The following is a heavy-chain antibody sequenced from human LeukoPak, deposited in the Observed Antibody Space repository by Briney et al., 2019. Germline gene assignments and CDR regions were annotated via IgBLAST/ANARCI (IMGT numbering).Heavy chain of an antibody. CDR2: ISYHGSNK. CDR1: GFTFSSYA. Sequence: GGSLRLSCAASGFTFSSYAMHWVRQAPGKGLEWVAVISYHGSNKNYADSVKGRFTISRDNSKNTLYLQMNSLRAEDTAVYYCAREPGRVTTYYYYYMDVWGKGTTVTVSS. D-gene: IGHD4-11*01. J-gene: IGHJ6*03. V-gene: IGHV3-30*04. CDR3: AREPGRVTTYYYYYMDV.